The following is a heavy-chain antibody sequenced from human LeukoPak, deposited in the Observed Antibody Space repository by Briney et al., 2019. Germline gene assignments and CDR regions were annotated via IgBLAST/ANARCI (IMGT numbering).Heavy chain of an antibody. D-gene: IGHD3-22*01. V-gene: IGHV1-2*02. CDR3: ARDEGYYDSSGYQDY. J-gene: IGHJ4*02. Sequence: ASVKVSCKASGYTFTGYYMHWVRQAPGQGLEWMGWINPNTDSTNYAQKFQGRVTMTRDTSTSTVYMELSSLRSEDTAVYYCARDEGYYDSSGYQDYWGQGTLVTVSS. CDR1: GYTFTGYY. CDR2: INPNTDST.